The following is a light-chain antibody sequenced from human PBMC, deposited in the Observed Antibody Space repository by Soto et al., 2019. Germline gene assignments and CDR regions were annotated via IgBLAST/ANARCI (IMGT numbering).Light chain of an antibody. J-gene: IGKJ5*01. CDR2: DAA. V-gene: IGKV3-15*01. CDR1: QSVSMN. CDR3: QQYDKWPIT. Sequence: EIVMTQSPATLSVSPGEGATLSCRASQSVSMNLAWYQQKPGQAPRLLLYDAATTAAGIPARFSGSGSGTEFTLTIRTLQSEDFAVYYCQQYDKWPITFGQGTRLDIK.